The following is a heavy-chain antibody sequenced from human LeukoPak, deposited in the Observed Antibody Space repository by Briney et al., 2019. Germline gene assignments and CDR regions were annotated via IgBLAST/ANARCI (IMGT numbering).Heavy chain of an antibody. V-gene: IGHV3-23*01. CDR2: ISGSGGST. D-gene: IGHD3-9*01. CDR3: ARDQRLYYDILTGYYGELDY. J-gene: IGHJ4*02. CDR1: GFTFSSYG. Sequence: TGGSLRLSCAASGFTFSSYGMSWVRQAPGKGLEWVSAISGSGGSTYYADSVKGRFTISRDNAKNSLYLQMNSLRAEDTAVYYCARDQRLYYDILTGYYGELDYWGQGTLVTVSS.